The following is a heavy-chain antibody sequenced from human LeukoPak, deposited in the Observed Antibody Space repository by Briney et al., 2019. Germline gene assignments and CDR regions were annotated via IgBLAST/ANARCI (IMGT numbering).Heavy chain of an antibody. CDR2: IYYSGST. CDR1: GGSISSYY. Sequence: SETLSLTCTVSGGSISSYYWNWIRQPPGKGLEWIGYIYYSGSTNYNPSLKSRVTISVDTSKNQFSLKLSSVTAADTAVYYCARGRRGRQHHDYWGQGTLVTVSS. J-gene: IGHJ4*02. D-gene: IGHD3-16*01. V-gene: IGHV4-59*12. CDR3: ARGRRGRQHHDY.